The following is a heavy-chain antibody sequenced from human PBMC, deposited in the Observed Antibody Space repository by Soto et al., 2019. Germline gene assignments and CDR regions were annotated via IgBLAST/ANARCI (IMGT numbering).Heavy chain of an antibody. V-gene: IGHV3-23*01. CDR3: AKKPLSSGSPVYYFDY. CDR1: GFTFSSYA. J-gene: IGHJ4*02. D-gene: IGHD6-19*01. Sequence: EVQLLESGGGLVQPGGSLRLSCAASGFTFSSYAMSWVRQAPGKGLAWVSAISGSGGSTYYADSVKGRFTISRDNSKNTPYLQMNSLRAEDTAVYYCAKKPLSSGSPVYYFDYWCQGTLLTVSS. CDR2: ISGSGGST.